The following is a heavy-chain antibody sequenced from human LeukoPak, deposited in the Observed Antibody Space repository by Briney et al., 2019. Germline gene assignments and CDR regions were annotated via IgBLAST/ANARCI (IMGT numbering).Heavy chain of an antibody. D-gene: IGHD2-2*01. CDR1: GFTFSSYS. V-gene: IGHV3-21*01. J-gene: IGHJ3*02. Sequence: GGSLRLSCAASGFTFSSYSMNWVRQAPGKGLEWVSSISSSSSYIYYADSVKGRFTISRDNAENSLYLQMNSLRAENTAVYYCARDLIYCSSTSCYVVAFDIWGQGTMVTVSS. CDR2: ISSSSSYI. CDR3: ARDLIYCSSTSCYVVAFDI.